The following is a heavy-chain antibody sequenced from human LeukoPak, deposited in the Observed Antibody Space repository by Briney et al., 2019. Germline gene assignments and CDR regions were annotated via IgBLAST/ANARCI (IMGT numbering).Heavy chain of an antibody. V-gene: IGHV3-23*01. Sequence: GGSLRLSCETSGFTFSNYAMSWVRQAPGKGLEWVSTVTASARRTYYADSVQGRFTISRDNSNNTLFLQVNSLRADDTAVYHCAKWGFSDRSGANFHSWGQGTLVTVSS. D-gene: IGHD3-22*01. CDR2: VTASARRT. J-gene: IGHJ4*02. CDR1: GFTFSNYA. CDR3: AKWGFSDRSGANFHS.